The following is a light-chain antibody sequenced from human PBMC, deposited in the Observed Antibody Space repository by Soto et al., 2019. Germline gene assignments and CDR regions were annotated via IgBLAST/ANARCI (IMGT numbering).Light chain of an antibody. V-gene: IGKV3-20*01. CDR2: GIS. CDR3: EQYGSSPRT. Sequence: ENVMTQSRATLSVSPGDRAPLPCRASQSVSSNYFAWYQQKPGQAPRLLIYGISSRATGIPDRFSGSGSGTDFSLTISRLEPEDFAVYYCEQYGSSPRTFGQGTKVDIK. J-gene: IGKJ1*01. CDR1: QSVSSNY.